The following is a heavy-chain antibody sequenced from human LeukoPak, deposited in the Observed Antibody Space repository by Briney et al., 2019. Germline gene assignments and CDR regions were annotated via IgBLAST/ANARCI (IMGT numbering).Heavy chain of an antibody. D-gene: IGHD3-22*01. J-gene: IGHJ4*02. V-gene: IGHV3-53*01. CDR2: IYSGGST. CDR3: ARDRDSSVYYYV. CDR1: GFTVSSNY. Sequence: GGSLRLSCAASGFTVSSNYMSWVRQAPGKGLEWVSVIYSGGSTYYADSVKGRFTISRDNSKNTLYLQMNSLRAEDTAVYYCARDRDSSVYYYVWGQGTLVTVSS.